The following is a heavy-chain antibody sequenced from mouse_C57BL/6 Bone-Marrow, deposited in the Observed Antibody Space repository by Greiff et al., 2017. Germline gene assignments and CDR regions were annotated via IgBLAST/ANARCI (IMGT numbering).Heavy chain of an antibody. CDR3: ARERGFYYYPLDY. V-gene: IGHV1-55*01. CDR1: GYTFTSYW. D-gene: IGHD1-1*01. J-gene: IGHJ2*01. Sequence: QVQLQQPGAELVKPGASVKMSCKASGYTFTSYWITWVKQRPGQGLEWVGDIYPGSGSTNYNEKFKSKATLTVDTSSSTAYMQLSSLTSEDSAVYYCARERGFYYYPLDYWGQGTTLTVSS. CDR2: IYPGSGST.